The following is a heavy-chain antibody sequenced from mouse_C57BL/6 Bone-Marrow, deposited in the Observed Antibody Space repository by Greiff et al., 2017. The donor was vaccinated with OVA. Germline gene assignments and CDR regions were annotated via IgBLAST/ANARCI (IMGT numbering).Heavy chain of an antibody. J-gene: IGHJ2*01. V-gene: IGHV3-8*01. D-gene: IGHD1-1*01. Sequence: EVKLVESGPGLAKPSQTLSLTCSVTGYSITSDYWNWIRKFPGNKLEYMGYISYSGSTYYNQSLKSRISITRDTSKNQYYLQLNSVTTEDTATYYCAIFITTVLTHFDYWGQGTTLTVSS. CDR3: AIFITTVLTHFDY. CDR2: ISYSGST. CDR1: GYSITSDY.